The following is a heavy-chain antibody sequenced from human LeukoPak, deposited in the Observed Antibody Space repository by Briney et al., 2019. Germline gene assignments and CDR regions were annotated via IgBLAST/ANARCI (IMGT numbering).Heavy chain of an antibody. Sequence: SETLSLTCAVYGGSFSGYYWSWIRQPPGKGLEWIGEINHSGSTNYNPSLKSRVTISVDTSKNQFSLKLSSVTAADTAVYYCASPDPYYYDSSGYYPFDYWGQGTLVTVSS. J-gene: IGHJ4*02. D-gene: IGHD3-22*01. CDR3: ASPDPYYYDSSGYYPFDY. CDR2: INHSGST. V-gene: IGHV4-34*01. CDR1: GGSFSGYY.